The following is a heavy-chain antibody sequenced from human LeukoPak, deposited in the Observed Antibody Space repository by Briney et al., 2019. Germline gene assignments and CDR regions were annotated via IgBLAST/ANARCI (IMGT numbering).Heavy chain of an antibody. CDR1: GYXFTSYD. CDR2: ISVYNGNT. CDR3: ARGEIYFDY. Sequence: ASVKVSCKASGYXFTSYDISWVRQAPGQGLEWMGWISVYNGNTNYAEKLQARVTMTTDTSTRTAYMELRSLRSDDTAVYYCARGEIYFDYWGQGILVTVSS. V-gene: IGHV1-18*01. J-gene: IGHJ4*02.